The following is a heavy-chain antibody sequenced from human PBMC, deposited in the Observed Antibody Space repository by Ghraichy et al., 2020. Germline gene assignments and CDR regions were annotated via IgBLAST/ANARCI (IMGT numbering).Heavy chain of an antibody. CDR3: ARDHGGWFGFGSWFDP. J-gene: IGHJ5*02. CDR1: GFTFSSYW. CDR2: IKQDGSEK. Sequence: GGSLRLSCAASGFTFSSYWMSWVRQAPGKGLEWVANIKQDGSEKYYVDSVKGRFTISRDNAKNSLYLQMNSLRAEDTAVYYCARDHGGWFGFGSWFDPWGQGTLVTVSS. D-gene: IGHD3-10*01. V-gene: IGHV3-7*01.